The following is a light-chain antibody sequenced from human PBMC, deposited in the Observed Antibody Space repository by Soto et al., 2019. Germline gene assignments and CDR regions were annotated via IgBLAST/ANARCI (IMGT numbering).Light chain of an antibody. CDR1: GSSIGTNT. Sequence: QSVLTQPPSASGTPGQRVTISCSGSGSSIGTNTVNWYRQLPGTAPKLLIYGDNQRPSGVPDRFSGSKSDTSASLAISGLQSEDEADYYCAAWDGSLNNVLFGGGTKLTVL. V-gene: IGLV1-44*01. J-gene: IGLJ2*01. CDR2: GDN. CDR3: AAWDGSLNNVL.